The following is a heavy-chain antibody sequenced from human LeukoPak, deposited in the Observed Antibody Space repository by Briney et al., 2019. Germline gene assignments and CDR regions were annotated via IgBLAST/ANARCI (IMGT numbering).Heavy chain of an antibody. Sequence: PGGSLRLSCAASGFTVSGNYMSWVRQAPGKGLEWVSVIYSGGSTYYADSVKGRFTISRDNSKNTLYLQMNSLRAEDTAVYYCAKSSGGSTSRVFDYWGQGTLVTVSS. J-gene: IGHJ4*02. CDR1: GFTVSGNY. CDR2: IYSGGST. V-gene: IGHV3-53*01. D-gene: IGHD2-2*01. CDR3: AKSSGGSTSRVFDY.